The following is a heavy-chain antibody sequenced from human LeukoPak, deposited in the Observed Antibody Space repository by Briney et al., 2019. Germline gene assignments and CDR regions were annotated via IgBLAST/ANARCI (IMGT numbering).Heavy chain of an antibody. CDR3: ARVRGYSYGSAIDY. V-gene: IGHV1-8*03. CDR1: GYIFTSYD. CDR2: INPSSGNT. J-gene: IGHJ4*02. Sequence: ASVKVSCKASGYIFTSYDINWVRQATGQGLEWMGWINPSSGNTGYAQKFQGRVTITRNTSISTVYMELSSLRSEDTGVYYCARVRGYSYGSAIDYWGEGGLVTVSS. D-gene: IGHD5-18*01.